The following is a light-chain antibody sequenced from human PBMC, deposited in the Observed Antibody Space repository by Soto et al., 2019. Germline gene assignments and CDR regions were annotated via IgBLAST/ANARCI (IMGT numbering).Light chain of an antibody. CDR1: QSLSMN. Sequence: EIVMTQSPATLSVSPGERATLSCRASQSLSMNLAWYQQKPCQAPRLLIYGASTRATGIPARFSGSGSGTEFSLPITSPQSEEFAVYYCQQYYAWPRTFGQGTKVQIK. J-gene: IGKJ1*01. V-gene: IGKV3-15*01. CDR2: GAS. CDR3: QQYYAWPRT.